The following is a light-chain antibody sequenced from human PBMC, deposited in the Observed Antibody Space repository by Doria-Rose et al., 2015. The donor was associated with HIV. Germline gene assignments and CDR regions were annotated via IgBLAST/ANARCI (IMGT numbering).Light chain of an antibody. CDR3: QQYGISPLT. Sequence: VLIQPPGTLSLSPGERATLSCRASQSVSSNYLGWYQQKPGQAPRLLIYGSTNRATGIPDRFSGSGSGTDFTLTISRLEPEDFAVYYCQQYGISPLTFGGGAKVEIK. V-gene: IGKV3-20*01. J-gene: IGKJ4*01. CDR1: QSVSSNY. CDR2: GST.